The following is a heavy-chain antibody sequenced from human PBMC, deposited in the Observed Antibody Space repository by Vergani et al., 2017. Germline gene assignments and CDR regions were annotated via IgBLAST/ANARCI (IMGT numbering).Heavy chain of an antibody. CDR1: GGPFKNSA. J-gene: IGHJ6*03. CDR2: IITFFGTT. CDR3: ARHAKRGCSSTSCYLDYYYYMDV. D-gene: IGHD2-2*01. V-gene: IGHV1-69*13. Sequence: QVQLVQSGAEVKKPGSSVKVSCKASGGPFKNSAFSWVRQVPGQGLEWMGRIITFFGTTDYAQKFQGRFTIIADEFTKTVDMQLSNLRSEDTALYYCARHAKRGCSSTSCYLDYYYYMDVWGKGTTVTVSS.